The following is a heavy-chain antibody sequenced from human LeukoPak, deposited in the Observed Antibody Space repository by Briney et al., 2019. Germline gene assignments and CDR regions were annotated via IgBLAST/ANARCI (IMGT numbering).Heavy chain of an antibody. CDR3: ARHRRCSGGSCYLAAFDI. J-gene: IGHJ3*02. Sequence: SETLSLTCAVYGGSFSGDYWSWIRQPPGKGLEWIGEINHSGSTNYNPSLKSRVTISVDTSKNQFSLKLSSVTAADTAVYYCARHRRCSGGSCYLAAFDIWGQGTMVTVSS. CDR2: INHSGST. CDR1: GGSFSGDY. D-gene: IGHD2-15*01. V-gene: IGHV4-34*01.